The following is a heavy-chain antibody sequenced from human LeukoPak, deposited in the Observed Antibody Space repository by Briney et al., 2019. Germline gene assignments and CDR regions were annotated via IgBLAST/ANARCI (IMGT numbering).Heavy chain of an antibody. Sequence: PGGSLRLSCAASGFTSSSYEMNWVRQAPGKGLEWVSYISSSGSTIYYADSVKGRFTISRDNAKNSPYLQMNSLRAEDTAVYYCAELGITMIGGVWGKGTTVTISS. D-gene: IGHD3-10*02. CDR1: GFTSSSYE. CDR3: AELGITMIGGV. CDR2: ISSSGSTI. J-gene: IGHJ6*04. V-gene: IGHV3-48*03.